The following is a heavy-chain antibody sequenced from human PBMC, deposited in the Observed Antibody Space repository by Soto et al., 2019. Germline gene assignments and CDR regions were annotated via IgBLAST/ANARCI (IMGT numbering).Heavy chain of an antibody. J-gene: IGHJ4*02. D-gene: IGHD6-13*01. CDR1: GFTFSSYG. V-gene: IGHV3-30*18. CDR3: AKLAGTGPIDY. Sequence: GGSLRLSCAASGFTFSSYGMHWVRQAPGKGLEWVAVISYDGSNKYYADSVKGRFTISRDNSKNTLYLQMNSLRAEDTAVYYCAKLAGTGPIDYWGQGTLVTVSS. CDR2: ISYDGSNK.